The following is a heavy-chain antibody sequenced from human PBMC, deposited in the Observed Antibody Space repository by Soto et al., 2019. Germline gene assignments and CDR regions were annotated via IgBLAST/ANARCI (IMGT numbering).Heavy chain of an antibody. J-gene: IGHJ4*02. CDR2: IYYTGST. CDR1: GVTIRGYY. V-gene: IGHV4-59*08. D-gene: IGHD3-22*01. Sequence: PSATLSLTCNVSGVTIRGYYWNWIRQPPGKRLEWIGSIYYTGSTYYNPSLKSRVTISVDTSKNQFSLKLSSVTAADTAVYYCARQNDSSAYYLLDSWGQGTLVTVSS. CDR3: ARQNDSSAYYLLDS.